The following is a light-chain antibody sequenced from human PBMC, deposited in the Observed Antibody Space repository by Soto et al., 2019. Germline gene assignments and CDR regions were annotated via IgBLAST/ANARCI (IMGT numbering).Light chain of an antibody. V-gene: IGLV2-11*01. CDR2: DVS. CDR3: CSDAGNKTVV. J-gene: IGLJ3*02. CDR1: SSDVGGYIY. Sequence: QSALTQPRSVSGSPGQSVTISCTGTSSDVGGYIYVSWYQQYAAKAPKVMIYDVSRRPSGVPDRFSGSKSGNTASLTISGLQADDEAVYYCCSDAGNKTVVFGGGTKLTVL.